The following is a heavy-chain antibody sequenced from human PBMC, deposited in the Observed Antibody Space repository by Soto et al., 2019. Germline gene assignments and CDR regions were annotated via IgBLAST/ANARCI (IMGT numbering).Heavy chain of an antibody. J-gene: IGHJ4*02. CDR1: GFTFSDYY. CDR2: ISSSGSTI. CDR3: ARQSITIFGVALTYYFDY. Sequence: PGGSLRLSCAASGFTFSDYYMSWIRQAPGKGLEWVSYISSSGSTIYYADSVKGRFTISRDNAKNSLYLQMNSLRAEDTAVYYCARQSITIFGVALTYYFDYWGQGTLVTVSS. V-gene: IGHV3-11*01. D-gene: IGHD3-3*01.